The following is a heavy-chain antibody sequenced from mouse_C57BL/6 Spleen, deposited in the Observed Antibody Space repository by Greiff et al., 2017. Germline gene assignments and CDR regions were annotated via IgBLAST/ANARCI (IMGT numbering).Heavy chain of an antibody. CDR3: AREGDFITTVVADY. Sequence: EVQLQQSGPELVKPGASVKISCKASGYTFTDYYMNWVKQSHGKSLEWIGDINPNNGGTSYNQKFKGKATLTVDKSSSTAYMELRSLTSEDSAVYYCAREGDFITTVVADYWGQGTTLTVSS. CDR1: GYTFTDYY. J-gene: IGHJ2*01. D-gene: IGHD1-1*01. V-gene: IGHV1-26*01. CDR2: INPNNGGT.